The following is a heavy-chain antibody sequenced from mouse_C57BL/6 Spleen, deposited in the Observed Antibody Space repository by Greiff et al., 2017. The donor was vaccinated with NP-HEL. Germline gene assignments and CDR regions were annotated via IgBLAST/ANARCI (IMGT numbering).Heavy chain of an antibody. CDR1: GFTFSSYT. V-gene: IGHV5-9*01. CDR2: ISGGGGNT. Sequence: EVHLVESGGGLVKPGGSLKLSCAASGFTFSSYTMSWVRQTPEKRLEWVATISGGGGNTYYPDSVKGRFTISRDNAKNTLYLQMSSLRSEDTALYYCARQSLTDFDYWGQGTTLTVSS. J-gene: IGHJ2*01. D-gene: IGHD4-1*01. CDR3: ARQSLTDFDY.